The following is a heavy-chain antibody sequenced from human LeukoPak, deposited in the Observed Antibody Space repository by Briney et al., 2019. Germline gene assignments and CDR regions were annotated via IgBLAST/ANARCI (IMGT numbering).Heavy chain of an antibody. Sequence: ASVKVSCKAAGYTFTDYNIYWVRKAPGQGLEWMGWINPNSGGTNSAQKFQGRVTMTRDTSVSTAYMELSRLRSDDTAVYYCARDHCTSSGCYEYYYYGVDVWGQGTTVTVSS. CDR3: ARDHCTSSGCYEYYYYGVDV. J-gene: IGHJ6*02. CDR1: GYTFTDYN. CDR2: INPNSGGT. V-gene: IGHV1-2*02. D-gene: IGHD2-2*01.